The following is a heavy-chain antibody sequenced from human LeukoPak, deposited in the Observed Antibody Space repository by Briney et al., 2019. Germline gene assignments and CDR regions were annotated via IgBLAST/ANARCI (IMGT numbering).Heavy chain of an antibody. J-gene: IGHJ4*02. V-gene: IGHV4-59*01. D-gene: IGHD3-22*01. CDR2: IFYSGTT. Sequence: SETLSLTCTASGGSISSYYWSWIRQPPGKGLEWIGFIFYSGTTNYNPSLKSRVTISVDTSKNQFSLKLSSVTAADTAVYYCARGGWNKFDYWGQGTLVTVSS. CDR1: GGSISSYY. CDR3: ARGGWNKFDY.